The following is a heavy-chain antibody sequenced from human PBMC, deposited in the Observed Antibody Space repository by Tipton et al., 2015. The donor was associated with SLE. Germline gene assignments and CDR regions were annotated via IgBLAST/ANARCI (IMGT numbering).Heavy chain of an antibody. J-gene: IGHJ2*01. CDR3: ARDRRGWYFDL. Sequence: TLSLTCSVSGGSIRSSSFYWGWIRQPPGKGLEWIGSMHHTGATYSSPSLKSRVTLSLDKSQNQFSLKLSSVTAADTAVYYCARDRRGWYFDLWGRGTLVTVSS. D-gene: IGHD3-10*01. V-gene: IGHV4-39*07. CDR1: GGSIRSSSFY. CDR2: MHHTGAT.